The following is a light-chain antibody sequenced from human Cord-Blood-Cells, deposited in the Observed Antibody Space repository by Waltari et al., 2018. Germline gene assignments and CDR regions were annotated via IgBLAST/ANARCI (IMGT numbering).Light chain of an antibody. CDR2: EVS. Sequence: QSALTQPASVSGSPGQSITISCTGTSSDVGGYKYVSWYPQHPGKAPKLMVYEVSNRPSGVSNRFSGSKSGNTASLTISGLQAEDEADYYCSSYTSSSPWVFGGGTKLTVL. V-gene: IGLV2-14*01. CDR3: SSYTSSSPWV. CDR1: SSDVGGYKY. J-gene: IGLJ3*02.